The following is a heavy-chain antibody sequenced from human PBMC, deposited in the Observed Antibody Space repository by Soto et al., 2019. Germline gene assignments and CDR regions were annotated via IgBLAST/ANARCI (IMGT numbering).Heavy chain of an antibody. CDR3: TKDVGGHYMDV. CDR2: ISIGGNT. D-gene: IGHD3-16*01. CDR1: GITFSSNT. Sequence: EVQLLESGGGLVQPGGSLRLSCAASGITFSSNTMRWVRQAPGKGLEWVSTISIGGNTYYADSVKGRSTISRDNSKNTLYLQVNSLRAEDTALYYCTKDVGGHYMDVWGQGTTVTVSS. J-gene: IGHJ6*03. V-gene: IGHV3-23*01.